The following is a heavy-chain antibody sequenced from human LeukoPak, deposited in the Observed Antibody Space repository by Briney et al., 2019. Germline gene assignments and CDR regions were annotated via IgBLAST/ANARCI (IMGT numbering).Heavy chain of an antibody. V-gene: IGHV3-13*01. CDR2: IGTAGDT. Sequence: GGSLSLSCAASGFTFTSYDMHWVRQAPGERLEWVSGIGTAGDTSSTSSEKGLFTISRENAKHSLYLQMNSLRAGDTAVYYCARGPYVQTDMVPEFYFDYWGQGTLVTVSS. D-gene: IGHD5-18*01. J-gene: IGHJ4*02. CDR3: ARGPYVQTDMVPEFYFDY. CDR1: GFTFTSYD.